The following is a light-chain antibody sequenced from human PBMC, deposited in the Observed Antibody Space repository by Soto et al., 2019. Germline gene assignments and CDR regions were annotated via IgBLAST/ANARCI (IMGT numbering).Light chain of an antibody. J-gene: IGLJ3*02. Sequence: QSVLTQPASVSGSPGQPITIFCIGTSSDIGGYNLVSWYQQHPGKAPKLIIYEGSKRPSGVSNRFSGSKSGNTASPTISGLQAEDEADYYCCSYVGSSTWVFGGGTKLTVL. CDR1: SSDIGGYNL. V-gene: IGLV2-23*01. CDR2: EGS. CDR3: CSYVGSSTWV.